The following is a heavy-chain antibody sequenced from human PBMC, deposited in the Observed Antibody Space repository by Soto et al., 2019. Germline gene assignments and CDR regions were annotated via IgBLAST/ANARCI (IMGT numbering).Heavy chain of an antibody. CDR1: GYPLTDYY. J-gene: IGHJ6*02. Sequence: XSVKVSCKASGYPLTDYYIHWVRQAPGQGLEWMGWINPHSGSTNYAQKFQGRVTMTRDTSINTAYMEQSRLRSDDTAVYYCARERITGNTLGDTYFYGLDVWGQGTTVTVPS. CDR2: INPHSGST. V-gene: IGHV1-2*02. D-gene: IGHD1-7*01. CDR3: ARERITGNTLGDTYFYGLDV.